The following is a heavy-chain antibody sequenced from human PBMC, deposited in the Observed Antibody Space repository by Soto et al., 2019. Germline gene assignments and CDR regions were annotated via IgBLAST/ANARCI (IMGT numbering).Heavy chain of an antibody. D-gene: IGHD3-10*01. CDR2: INPNSGNI. Sequence: ASVKVSCKASGDTFTTYDINWVRQATGHGLEWMGWINPNSGNIGYAQRFQGRVTMTRDTAIRTAYMEVSSLRSDDTAVYYCARGRATGSYYLLDYWGQGTLVTVSS. CDR1: GDTFTTYD. V-gene: IGHV1-8*01. CDR3: ARGRATGSYYLLDY. J-gene: IGHJ4*02.